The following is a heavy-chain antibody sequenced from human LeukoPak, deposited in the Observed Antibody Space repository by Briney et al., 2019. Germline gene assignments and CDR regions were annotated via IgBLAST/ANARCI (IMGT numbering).Heavy chain of an antibody. D-gene: IGHD6-19*01. CDR1: GGSFSGYY. J-gene: IGHJ4*02. Sequence: PSETLSLTCAVYGGSFSGYYWSWTRQPPGKGLEWIGEINHSGSTNYNPSLKSRVTISVDTSKNQFSLKLSSVTAADTAVYYCARGLGSGWSGWGQGTLVTVSS. CDR3: ARGLGSGWSG. V-gene: IGHV4-34*01. CDR2: INHSGST.